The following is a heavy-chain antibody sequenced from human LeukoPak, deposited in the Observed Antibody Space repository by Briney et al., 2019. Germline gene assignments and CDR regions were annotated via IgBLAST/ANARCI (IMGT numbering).Heavy chain of an antibody. CDR3: ARVRSESPHYYFDY. CDR1: GGSFSGYY. Sequence: PSETLSLTCAVYGGSFSGYYWIWIRQPAGKGLEWIGRVYATGSTNYNPSLKSRVTMSVDTSKNQFSLKLISVTAADTAVYYCARVRSESPHYYFDYWGQGTLVTVSS. D-gene: IGHD3-10*01. CDR2: VYATGST. V-gene: IGHV4-59*10. J-gene: IGHJ4*02.